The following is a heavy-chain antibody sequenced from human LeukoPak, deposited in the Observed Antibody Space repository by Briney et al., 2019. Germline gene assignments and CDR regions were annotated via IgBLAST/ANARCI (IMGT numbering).Heavy chain of an antibody. D-gene: IGHD3-16*02. J-gene: IGHJ3*02. V-gene: IGHV3-48*04. Sequence: GGSLRLSCAASGFSFNIYTMNWVRQAPGKGLEWVSYISSSGSTIYYADSVKGRFTISRDNAKNSLYLQMNSPRAEDTAVYYCARDRDYVWGSYRPYDAFDIWGQGTMVTVSS. CDR2: ISSSGSTI. CDR1: GFSFNIYT. CDR3: ARDRDYVWGSYRPYDAFDI.